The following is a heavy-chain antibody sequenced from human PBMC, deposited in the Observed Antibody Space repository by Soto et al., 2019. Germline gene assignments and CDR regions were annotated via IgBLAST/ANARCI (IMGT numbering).Heavy chain of an antibody. Sequence: PGGSLRLSCAASGFTFSSYWMHWVHQAPGKGLVWVSRINRDGSSINYADSARGRVTISRDNAKNTLYLQVNGLRAEDTAVYYCAREIATTGEYYFDYWGQGILVTVSS. CDR1: GFTFSSYW. J-gene: IGHJ4*02. CDR2: INRDGSSI. CDR3: AREIATTGEYYFDY. V-gene: IGHV3-74*01. D-gene: IGHD6-13*01.